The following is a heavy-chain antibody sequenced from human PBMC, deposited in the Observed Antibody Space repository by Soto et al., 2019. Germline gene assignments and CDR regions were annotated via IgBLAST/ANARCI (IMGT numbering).Heavy chain of an antibody. CDR3: TRRAGYIDY. Sequence: GESLKISCKASGYSLTSYRIGWVRQRPGKGLEWMGIVYPGDSDTRYNPSFRGQVTISVDRSTSTAYLQWSSLKASDSAMYYCTRRAGYIDYWGQGTQVTVSS. D-gene: IGHD6-13*01. CDR2: VYPGDSDT. V-gene: IGHV5-51*01. J-gene: IGHJ4*02. CDR1: GYSLTSYR.